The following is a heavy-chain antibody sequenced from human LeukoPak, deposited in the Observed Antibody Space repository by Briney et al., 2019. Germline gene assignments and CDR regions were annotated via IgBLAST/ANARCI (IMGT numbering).Heavy chain of an antibody. V-gene: IGHV3-23*01. CDR2: ISGSGGST. D-gene: IGHD6-19*01. CDR3: AKDRGQWLIAYYYYGMDV. Sequence: GGSLRLSCAASGFTFSSYAMSWVRQAPGKGLEWVSAISGSGGSTYYADSVKGRFTISRDNSKNTLYLQMNSLRAEDTAVYYCAKDRGQWLIAYYYYGMDVWGQGTTVTVSS. J-gene: IGHJ6*02. CDR1: GFTFSSYA.